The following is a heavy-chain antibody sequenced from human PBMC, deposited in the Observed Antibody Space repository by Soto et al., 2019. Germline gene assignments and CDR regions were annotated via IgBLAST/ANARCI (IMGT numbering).Heavy chain of an antibody. J-gene: IGHJ6*02. D-gene: IGHD3-10*01. CDR3: AKDTPRTGVYYYYGMDV. CDR1: GFTFSSYG. Sequence: GGSLRLSCAASGFTFSSYGMHWVRQAPGKGLEWVAVISYDGSNKYYADSVKGRFTISRDNSKNTLYLQMNSLRAEDTAVYYCAKDTPRTGVYYYYGMDVWGQGTTVTVSS. CDR2: ISYDGSNK. V-gene: IGHV3-30*18.